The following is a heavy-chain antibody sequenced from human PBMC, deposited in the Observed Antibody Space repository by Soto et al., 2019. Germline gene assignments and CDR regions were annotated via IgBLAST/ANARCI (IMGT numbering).Heavy chain of an antibody. CDR2: ITPIYPTT. Sequence: SVKVSCKASGGTFYTYTFSWVRQAPGQGLEWMGSITPIYPTTNYAEKFQGRLTVTADGSTNTAYMELNSLTSEDTAVYYCARIPRYSFPTSDDLDSWGQGTLVTVSS. J-gene: IGHJ4*02. D-gene: IGHD5-18*01. V-gene: IGHV1-69*13. CDR3: ARIPRYSFPTSDDLDS. CDR1: GGTFYTYT.